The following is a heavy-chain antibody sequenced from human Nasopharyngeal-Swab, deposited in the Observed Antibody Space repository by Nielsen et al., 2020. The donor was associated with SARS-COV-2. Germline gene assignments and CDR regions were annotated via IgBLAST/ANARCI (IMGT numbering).Heavy chain of an antibody. V-gene: IGHV4-30-2*01. D-gene: IGHD3-22*01. CDR1: AGSISSGGYS. Sequence: SQTLSLTCAVSAGSISSGGYSWSWIRQPPGKGLEWNGYIYHSGSTYYNPSLKSRVTISVDRSKNQFSLKLCSVTAADTALYYCARAITMRYWYFDLWSRGTLVTVSS. CDR3: ARAITMRYWYFDL. CDR2: IYHSGST. J-gene: IGHJ2*01.